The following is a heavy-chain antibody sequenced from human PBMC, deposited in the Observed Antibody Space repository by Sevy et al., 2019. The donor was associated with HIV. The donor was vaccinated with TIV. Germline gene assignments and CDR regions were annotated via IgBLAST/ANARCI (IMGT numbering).Heavy chain of an antibody. CDR2: IKSKTDGGTT. V-gene: IGHV3-15*01. CDR3: TTDEAAYGIVVVTDAFDI. Sequence: GGSLRLSCAASGFTFSNAWMSWVRQAPGKGLEWVGRIKSKTDGGTTDYAAPVKGRFTISRDDSKNTLYLQMNSLKTEDTAVYYCTTDEAAYGIVVVTDAFDIRGQGTMVTVSS. J-gene: IGHJ3*02. CDR1: GFTFSNAW. D-gene: IGHD3-22*01.